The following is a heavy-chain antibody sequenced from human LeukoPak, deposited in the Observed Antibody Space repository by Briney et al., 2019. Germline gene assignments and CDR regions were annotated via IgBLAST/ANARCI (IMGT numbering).Heavy chain of an antibody. CDR3: AKSLSGAYYYYGMDV. D-gene: IGHD2/OR15-2a*01. J-gene: IGHJ6*02. CDR2: ISGDGGSI. Sequence: PGGSLRLSCAASGFTFDGYAVHWVRQAPGKGLEWVSLISGDGGSIYYADSVKGRFTISRDNSKNSLYLQMNSLRTEDTALDYCAKSLSGAYYYYGMDVWGQGTTVTVSS. CDR1: GFTFDGYA. V-gene: IGHV3-43*02.